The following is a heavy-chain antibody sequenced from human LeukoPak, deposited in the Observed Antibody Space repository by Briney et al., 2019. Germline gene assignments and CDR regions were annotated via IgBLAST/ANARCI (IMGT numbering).Heavy chain of an antibody. D-gene: IGHD6-19*01. V-gene: IGHV6-1*01. CDR1: GDRVSSNHAA. CDR3: ARVQWLYYFDY. CDR2: RYYRSKWFN. Sequence: SQTLSLTCAVSGDRVSSNHAACTWIRQSPSRGLEWLGRRYYRSKWFNDYAISVKSRITINPDTSKNQFSLQLNSVTPEYTPVYYCARVQWLYYFDYWGQGSLVTVSS. J-gene: IGHJ4*02.